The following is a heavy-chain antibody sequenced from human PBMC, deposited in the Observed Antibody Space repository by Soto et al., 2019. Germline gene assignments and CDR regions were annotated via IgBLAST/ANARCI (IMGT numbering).Heavy chain of an antibody. CDR1: GGSISSGGYY. V-gene: IGHV4-31*03. D-gene: IGHD5-18*01. CDR3: ARQFTVGYSYVPDAFDI. J-gene: IGHJ3*02. CDR2: IYYSGST. Sequence: SETLSLTCTVSGGSISSGGYYWSWIRQHPGKGLEWIGYIYYSGSTYYNPSLKSRVTISVDTSKNQFSLKLSSVTAADTAVYYCARQFTVGYSYVPDAFDIWGQGTMVTVSS.